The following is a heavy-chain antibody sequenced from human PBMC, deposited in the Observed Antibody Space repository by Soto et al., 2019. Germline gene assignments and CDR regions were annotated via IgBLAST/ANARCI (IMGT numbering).Heavy chain of an antibody. CDR3: ARHGDYYDFWSGNEDYYYYMDV. D-gene: IGHD3-3*01. CDR2: IYYSGST. CDR1: GGSISSSSYY. J-gene: IGHJ6*03. V-gene: IGHV4-39*01. Sequence: TSETLSLTCTVSGGSISSSSYYWGWIRQPPGKGLEWIGSIYYSGSTYYNPSLKSRVTISVDTSKNQFSLKLSSVTAADTAVYYRARHGDYYDFWSGNEDYYYYMDVWGKGTTVTVSS.